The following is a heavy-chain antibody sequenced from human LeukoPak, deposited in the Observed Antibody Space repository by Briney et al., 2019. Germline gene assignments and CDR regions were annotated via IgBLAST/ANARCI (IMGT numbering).Heavy chain of an antibody. V-gene: IGHV3-49*04. D-gene: IGHD3-22*01. J-gene: IGHJ4*02. CDR1: GFTFGDYA. CDR2: IRTKAFGGTT. CDR3: TRDLYYYDGNHSFDC. Sequence: PGGSLRLSCTTSGFTFGDYAMSWVRQAPGKGLEWVAFIRTKAFGGTTEYAASVKGRFTISRDDSKSIAYLQMNSLKTEDTAVYYCTRDLYYYDGNHSFDCWGQGTLVTVSS.